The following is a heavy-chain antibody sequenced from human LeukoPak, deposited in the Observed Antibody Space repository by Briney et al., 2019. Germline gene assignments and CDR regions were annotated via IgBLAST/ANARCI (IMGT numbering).Heavy chain of an antibody. CDR3: ARYGGSGWVIDN. Sequence: PSETLSLTSTVSGGSISSYYWTWIRQPPGKGREWIGYIYYTGATSYNPSLKSRVTISVDTSKKQFSLKLTSVTAADTAVYYCARYGGSGWVIDNWGQGTLVTVSS. D-gene: IGHD6-19*01. CDR1: GGSISSYY. V-gene: IGHV4-59*08. J-gene: IGHJ4*02. CDR2: IYYTGAT.